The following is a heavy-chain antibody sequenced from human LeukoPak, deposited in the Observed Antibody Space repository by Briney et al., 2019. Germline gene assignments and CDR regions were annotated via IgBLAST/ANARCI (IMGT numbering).Heavy chain of an antibody. CDR2: IYYSGST. D-gene: IGHD4-17*01. CDR1: GGSISSYY. J-gene: IGHJ5*02. Sequence: SETLSLTCTVSGGSISSYYWSWIRQPPGKGLEWIGYIYYSGSTYYNPSLKSRVTISVDTSKNQFSLKLSSVTAADTAVYYCARDRRYGDYEGWFDPWGQGTLVTVSS. V-gene: IGHV4-59*12. CDR3: ARDRRYGDYEGWFDP.